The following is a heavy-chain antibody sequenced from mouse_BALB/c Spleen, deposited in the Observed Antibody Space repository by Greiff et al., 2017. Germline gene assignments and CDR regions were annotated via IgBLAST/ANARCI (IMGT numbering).Heavy chain of an antibody. J-gene: IGHJ4*01. D-gene: IGHD1-1*01. CDR3: TRKGNYYGSSYGYAMDY. Sequence: LQQSGAELVRPGASVKLSCKASGYTFTSYWMHWVKQRPGQGLEWIGNIYPGSGSTNYDEKFKSKATLTVDTSSSTAYMQLSSLTSEDSAVYYCTRKGNYYGSSYGYAMDYWGQGTSVTVSS. CDR2: IYPGSGST. CDR1: GYTFTSYW. V-gene: IGHV1S22*01.